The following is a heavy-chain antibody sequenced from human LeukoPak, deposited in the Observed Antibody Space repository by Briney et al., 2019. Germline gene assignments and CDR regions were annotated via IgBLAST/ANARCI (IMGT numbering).Heavy chain of an antibody. Sequence: TLSLTXXXXGGSIXNXYWSWIRQPPGKGLEWIGYIYYSGTTNYNPSLKSRVTISVDTSKNQFSLKLNSVTAADTAVYYCARGVYIAAAQYGYWGQGTLVTVSS. V-gene: IGHV4-59*01. CDR2: IYYSGTT. D-gene: IGHD6-13*01. CDR3: ARGVYIAAAQYGY. J-gene: IGHJ4*02. CDR1: GGSIXNXY.